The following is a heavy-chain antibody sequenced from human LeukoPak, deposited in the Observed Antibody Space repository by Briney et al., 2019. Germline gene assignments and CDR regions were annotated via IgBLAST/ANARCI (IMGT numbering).Heavy chain of an antibody. CDR3: ALLPYCGSGSYYTAAAYYGMDV. CDR1: GFTFSSYS. CDR2: ISSSSSYI. D-gene: IGHD3-10*01. V-gene: IGHV3-21*01. J-gene: IGHJ6*04. Sequence: PGGSLRLSCAASGFTFSSYSMNWVRQAPGKGLEWVSSISSSSSYIYYADSVKGRFTISRDNAKNSLYLQMNSLRAEDTAVYYCALLPYCGSGSYYTAAAYYGMDVWGKGTTVTVSS.